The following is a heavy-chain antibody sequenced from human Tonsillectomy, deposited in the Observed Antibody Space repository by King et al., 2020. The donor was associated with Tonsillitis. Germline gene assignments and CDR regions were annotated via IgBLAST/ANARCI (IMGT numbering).Heavy chain of an antibody. J-gene: IGHJ4*02. CDR3: ARENSLNSGGHGVGHFDT. Sequence: VQLQESGPGLVKPSETLSLTCSVSGGSMSRYFWNWIRQPPGKGLEWIGYIYYSGSTKYNPSLKSRVTISLDTSKNQFSLKLSSVTAADTAVYYCARENSLNSGGHGVGHFDTWGQGTQVTVSS. CDR1: GGSMSRYF. D-gene: IGHD4-23*01. V-gene: IGHV4-59*01. CDR2: IYYSGST.